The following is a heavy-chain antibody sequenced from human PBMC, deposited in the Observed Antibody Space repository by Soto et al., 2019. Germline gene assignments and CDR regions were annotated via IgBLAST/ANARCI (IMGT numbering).Heavy chain of an antibody. CDR3: VRVVAIPGSPAT. CDR1: GGTFSSYA. D-gene: IGHD2-15*01. J-gene: IGHJ5*02. Sequence: QVQLVQSGAEVRQPASSVKVSCKTSGGTFSSYAISWVRQAPGQGLEWMGGIVPIVDTSTYAQKFQGRVTITADESTSTVYMELSSLRSDDRAVYFCVRVVAIPGSPATWGQGPLVPFSS. V-gene: IGHV1-69*12. CDR2: IVPIVDTS.